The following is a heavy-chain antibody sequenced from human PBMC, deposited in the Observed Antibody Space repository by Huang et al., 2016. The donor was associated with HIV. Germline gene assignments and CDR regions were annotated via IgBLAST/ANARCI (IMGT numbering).Heavy chain of an antibody. D-gene: IGHD3-22*01. CDR3: ARRQGSGYYFYFDY. Sequence: QLQLQESGPGLVKPSDTLSLNCTISGGSIKSRNYYWGWVRQDHGKGMEWIGDIYYSGSPYYKPSVRSRVSLSVDTSKNQVTLKVNAVIAADTAVYYCARRQGSGYYFYFDYWGRGIPVTVSA. CDR1: GGSIKSRNYY. J-gene: IGHJ4*02. V-gene: IGHV4-39*01. CDR2: IYYSGSP.